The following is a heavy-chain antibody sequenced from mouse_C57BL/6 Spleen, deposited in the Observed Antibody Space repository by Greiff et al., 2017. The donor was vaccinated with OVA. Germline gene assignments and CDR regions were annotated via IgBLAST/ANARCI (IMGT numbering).Heavy chain of an antibody. D-gene: IGHD1-1*01. Sequence: VQLQQSGPELVKPGASVKISCKASGYTFTDYYMNWVKQSHGKSLEWIGDINPNNGGTSYNQKFKGKATLTVDKSSSTAYMELRSLTSEDSAVCYCARFYYGSRYFDVWGTGTTVTVSS. CDR2: INPNNGGT. V-gene: IGHV1-26*01. CDR1: GYTFTDYY. J-gene: IGHJ1*03. CDR3: ARFYYGSRYFDV.